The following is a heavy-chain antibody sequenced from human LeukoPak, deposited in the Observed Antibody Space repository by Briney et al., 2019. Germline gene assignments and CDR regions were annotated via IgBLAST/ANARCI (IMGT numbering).Heavy chain of an antibody. J-gene: IGHJ5*02. CDR3: ARGRVYCSGGSCYNWFDP. CDR2: MNPNSGNT. V-gene: IGHV1-8*01. CDR1: GYTFTSYD. D-gene: IGHD2-15*01. Sequence: ASMKVSCKASGYTFTSYDINWVRQATGQGLEWMGWMNPNSGNTGYAQKFQGRVTMTRNTSISTAYMELSSLRSEDTAVYYCARGRVYCSGGSCYNWFDPWGQGTLVTVSS.